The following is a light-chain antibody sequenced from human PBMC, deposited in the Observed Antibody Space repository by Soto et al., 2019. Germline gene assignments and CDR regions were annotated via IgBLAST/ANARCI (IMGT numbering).Light chain of an antibody. CDR2: KAS. J-gene: IGKJ1*01. CDR1: QSISSW. CDR3: QQYNNYRT. Sequence: DIQMTQSPSTLSASVGDRVTITCRASQSISSWLTWYQQKPGKAPKLLIYKASSLESGVPSRFSGSGSGTEFTLTISRLQPDDFATYYCQQYNNYRTFGQGTKVEIK. V-gene: IGKV1-5*03.